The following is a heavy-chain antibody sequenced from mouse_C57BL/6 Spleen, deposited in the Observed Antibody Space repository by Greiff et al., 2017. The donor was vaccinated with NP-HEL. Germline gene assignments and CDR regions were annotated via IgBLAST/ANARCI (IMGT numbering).Heavy chain of an antibody. CDR2: ISDGGSYT. J-gene: IGHJ4*01. CDR3: EREDYYYGSSHYYAMDY. V-gene: IGHV5-4*01. Sequence: DVQLVESGGGLVKPGGSLKLSCAASGFTFSSYAMSWVRQTPEKRLEWVATISDGGSYTYYPDNVKGRFTISRDNAKNNLYLQMSHLKSEDTAMYYCEREDYYYGSSHYYAMDYWGQGTSVTVSS. CDR1: GFTFSSYA. D-gene: IGHD1-1*01.